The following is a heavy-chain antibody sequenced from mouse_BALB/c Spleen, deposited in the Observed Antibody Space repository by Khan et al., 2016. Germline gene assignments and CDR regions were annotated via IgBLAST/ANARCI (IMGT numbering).Heavy chain of an antibody. CDR3: ASLTGTNAY. Sequence: EVELVESGGGLVQTGGSLRLSCATSGFTFTDYYMTWVRQPPGKALEWLGFIRNKAGGYTTEYSASVKGRFTISRDNSQSILYLQMNTLRAEDSATYYCASLTGTNAYWGQGTLVTVSA. CDR1: GFTFTDYY. V-gene: IGHV7-3*02. J-gene: IGHJ3*01. D-gene: IGHD4-1*01. CDR2: IRNKAGGYTT.